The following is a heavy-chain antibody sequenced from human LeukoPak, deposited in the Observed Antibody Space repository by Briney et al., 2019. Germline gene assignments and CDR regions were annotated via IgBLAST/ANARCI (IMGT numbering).Heavy chain of an antibody. V-gene: IGHV3-74*01. CDR2: INSDGSST. D-gene: IGHD5-18*01. J-gene: IGHJ4*02. CDR3: AKAEDTAMVLVDY. Sequence: GGSLRLSCAASGFTFSSYWMHWVRQAPGKGLVWVSHINSDGSSTSYADSVKGRFTISRDNAKNTLYLQMNSLRAEDTAVYYCAKAEDTAMVLVDYWGQGTLVTVSS. CDR1: GFTFSSYW.